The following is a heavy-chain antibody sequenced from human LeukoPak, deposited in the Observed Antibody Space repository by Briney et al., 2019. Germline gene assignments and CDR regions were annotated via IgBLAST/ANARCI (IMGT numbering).Heavy chain of an antibody. Sequence: GGSQRLSCAASGFTFSSYAMHWVRQAPGKGLEWEAVISYDGSNKYYADSVKGRFTISRDNSKNTLYLQMNSLRAEDTAVYYCARAGNYYASSGYPFWGQGTMVTVSS. J-gene: IGHJ3*01. CDR1: GFTFSSYA. D-gene: IGHD3-22*01. CDR2: ISYDGSNK. V-gene: IGHV3-30-3*01. CDR3: ARAGNYYASSGYPF.